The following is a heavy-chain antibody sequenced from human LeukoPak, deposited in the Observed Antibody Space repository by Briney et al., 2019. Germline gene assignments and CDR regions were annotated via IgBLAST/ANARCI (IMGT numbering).Heavy chain of an antibody. J-gene: IGHJ3*02. V-gene: IGHV6-1*01. CDR3: ARTSYYDSSGSYRDAFDI. Sequence: SQTLSLTCAISGDSVSSNSAAWNWITQSPSRGLEWLGRTYYRSKWYNDYAVSVKSRIAINPDTSKNQFSLQLNSVTPEDTAVYFCARTSYYDSSGSYRDAFDIWGQGTVVSVSS. CDR2: TYYRSKWYN. CDR1: GDSVSSNSAA. D-gene: IGHD3-22*01.